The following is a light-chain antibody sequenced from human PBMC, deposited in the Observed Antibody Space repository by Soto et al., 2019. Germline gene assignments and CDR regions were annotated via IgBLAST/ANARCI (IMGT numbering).Light chain of an antibody. CDR1: SSDIGGYKY. V-gene: IGLV2-14*01. J-gene: IGLJ2*01. CDR2: DVS. CDR3: SSYTSRGALVV. Sequence: QSALTQPASVSGSPGQSITISCTGTSSDIGGYKYVSWYQQHPGKAPKLMIYDVSNRPSGVSNRFSGSKSGNTASLTISGLQAEDEADYYGSSYTSRGALVVFGGGTKLTVL.